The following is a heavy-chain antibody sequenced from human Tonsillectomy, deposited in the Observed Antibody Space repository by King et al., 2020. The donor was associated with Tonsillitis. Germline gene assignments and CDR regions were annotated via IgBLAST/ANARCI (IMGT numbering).Heavy chain of an antibody. CDR2: IYSGGST. J-gene: IGHJ4*02. V-gene: IGHV3-53*01. Sequence: VQLVESGGGLIQPGGSLRLSCAASGFTVSSSYMSWVRQAPGKGLEWGSVIYSGGSTYYAYSVKGRFTISRDNSKNTRYLQMNSLGAEDTAVYYCARETGMVLYDYWGQGTLVTVSS. D-gene: IGHD1-1*01. CDR1: GFTVSSSY. CDR3: ARETGMVLYDY.